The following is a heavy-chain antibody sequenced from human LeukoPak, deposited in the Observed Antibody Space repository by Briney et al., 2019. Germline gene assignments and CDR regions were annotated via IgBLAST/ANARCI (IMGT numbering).Heavy chain of an antibody. CDR1: DDSITIYY. J-gene: IGHJ5*02. Sequence: SETLSLTCTVSDDSITIYYWTWIRQPPGKGLEWIGYIDHTGSTNYNPSLNSRVAISRDTSKNHFSLELSSVTAADTAVYYCARVVEKHNWFDPWGQGTLVTVSS. CDR3: ARVVEKHNWFDP. CDR2: IDHTGST. V-gene: IGHV4-59*01.